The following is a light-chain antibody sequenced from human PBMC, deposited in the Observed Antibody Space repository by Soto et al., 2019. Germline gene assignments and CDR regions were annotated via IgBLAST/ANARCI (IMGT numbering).Light chain of an antibody. V-gene: IGLV2-8*01. J-gene: IGLJ1*01. Sequence: QSALTQPPSASGSPGQSVTISCTGTSSDVGGYNYVSWYQHHPGKAPKVMIYEVSKRPSGVPDRFSGSKSGNTASLTVSGLQAEDEADYYRSSYAGSNNLAVFGTGTKVTVL. CDR2: EVS. CDR1: SSDVGGYNY. CDR3: SSYAGSNNLAV.